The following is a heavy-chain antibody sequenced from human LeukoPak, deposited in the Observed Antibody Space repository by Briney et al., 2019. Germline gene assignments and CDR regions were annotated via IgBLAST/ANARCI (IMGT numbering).Heavy chain of an antibody. CDR2: IYYSGST. CDR1: GGSVSSGGYY. CDR3: ARGKVAGTRFDY. D-gene: IGHD6-19*01. J-gene: IGHJ4*02. Sequence: SETLSLTCTVSGGSVSSGGYYWSWIRHRPGEGLEWIGYIYYSGSTFYNPSLKSRLTISLDTSKNQFSLNLSSVTVADTAVYYCARGKVAGTRFDYWGQGGLVTVSS. V-gene: IGHV4-31*03.